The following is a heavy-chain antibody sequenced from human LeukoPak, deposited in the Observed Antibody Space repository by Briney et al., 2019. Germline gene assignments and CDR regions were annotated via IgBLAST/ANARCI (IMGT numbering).Heavy chain of an antibody. D-gene: IGHD3-22*01. CDR2: ISSSSSYI. CDR3: ARDSPPRFYYDSSPSASFDY. V-gene: IGHV3-21*01. CDR1: GFTFSSYS. Sequence: PGGSLRLSCAASGFTFSSYSMNWVRQAPGKGLEWVSSISSSSSYIYYADSVKGRFTISRDNAKNSLYLQMNSLRAEDTAVYYCARDSPPRFYYDSSPSASFDYWGQGTLVTVSS. J-gene: IGHJ4*02.